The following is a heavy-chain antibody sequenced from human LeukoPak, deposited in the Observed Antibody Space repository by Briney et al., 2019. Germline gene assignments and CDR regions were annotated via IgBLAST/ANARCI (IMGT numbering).Heavy chain of an antibody. Sequence: GGSLRLSCAASGFTFSNYWMDWVRQAPGKGLEWVAKIKQDGSRKDYVDSVKGRFTISRDNAKNSLYLQMNSLRAEGTAVYYCARDPGTIAVAGRYAFDIWGQGTMVTVSS. D-gene: IGHD6-19*01. CDR1: GFTFSNYW. CDR3: ARDPGTIAVAGRYAFDI. CDR2: IKQDGSRK. J-gene: IGHJ3*02. V-gene: IGHV3-7*01.